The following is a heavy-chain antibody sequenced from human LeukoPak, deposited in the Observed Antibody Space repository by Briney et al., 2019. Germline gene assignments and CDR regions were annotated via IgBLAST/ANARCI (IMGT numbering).Heavy chain of an antibody. V-gene: IGHV4-59*01. Sequence: ETLSLTCTVSGGSISSYGWSWIRQPPGKGLEWIGYIYYSGSTNYNPSLKSRVTIPVDTSKNQFSLKLSSVTAADTAVYYRARGRWSGSYSGYFDYWGQGTLVTVSS. CDR1: GGSISSYG. CDR3: ARGRWSGSYSGYFDY. D-gene: IGHD1-26*01. J-gene: IGHJ4*02. CDR2: IYYSGST.